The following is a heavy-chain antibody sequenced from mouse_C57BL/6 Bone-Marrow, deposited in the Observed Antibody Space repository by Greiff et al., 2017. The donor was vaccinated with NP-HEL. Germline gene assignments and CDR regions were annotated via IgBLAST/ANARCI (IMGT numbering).Heavy chain of an antibody. Sequence: EVKLEESGGGLVKPGGSLKLSCAASGFTFSSYAMSWVRQTPVKRLEWVATISDGGSYTYYPDNVKGRFTISRDNAKNNLYLQMGHLKSEDTAMYYCARDYLDSNYVHHWYFDVWGTGTTVTVSS. J-gene: IGHJ1*03. V-gene: IGHV5-4*01. D-gene: IGHD2-5*01. CDR2: ISDGGSYT. CDR1: GFTFSSYA. CDR3: ARDYLDSNYVHHWYFDV.